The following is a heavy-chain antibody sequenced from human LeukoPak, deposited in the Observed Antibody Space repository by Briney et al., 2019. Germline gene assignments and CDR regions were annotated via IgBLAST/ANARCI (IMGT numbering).Heavy chain of an antibody. CDR3: ARHYDILTDFDY. CDR1: GVTCSGYG. CDR2: ISYDGSNK. Sequence: PGWSQRLSCVSSGVTCSGYGMRGVLQGPGKGLEWVAVISYDGSNKYYAYSVKGRFTISRDNSKNTLYLQMNSLSAEDRAVYYCARHYDILTDFDYWGQGTLVTVSS. V-gene: IGHV3-30*03. D-gene: IGHD3-9*01. J-gene: IGHJ4*02.